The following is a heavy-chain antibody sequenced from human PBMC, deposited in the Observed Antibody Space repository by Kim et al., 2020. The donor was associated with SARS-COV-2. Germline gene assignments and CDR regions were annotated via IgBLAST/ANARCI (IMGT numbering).Heavy chain of an antibody. CDR3: ARRRYFDHNWFDP. D-gene: IGHD3-9*01. CDR2: IIPIFGTA. Sequence: SVKVSCKASGGTFSSYAISWVRQAPGQGLEWMGGIIPIFGTANYAQKFQGRVTITADESTSTAYMELSSLISEDTAVYYCARRRYFDHNWFDPWGQGTLVTVSS. V-gene: IGHV1-69*13. J-gene: IGHJ5*02. CDR1: GGTFSSYA.